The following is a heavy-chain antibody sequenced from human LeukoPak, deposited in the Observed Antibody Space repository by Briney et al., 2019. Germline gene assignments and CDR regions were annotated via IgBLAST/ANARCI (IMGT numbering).Heavy chain of an antibody. Sequence: GGSLRLSCAASGFTFSSYWMHWVRQAPGKGLVWVSRITPDGTSTTYADSVKGRFTISRDNAKNTLYVQMNSLRAEDTAVYYCARALNGFDIWGPGTLVTVSS. J-gene: IGHJ3*02. CDR1: GFTFSSYW. CDR3: ARALNGFDI. V-gene: IGHV3-74*01. CDR2: ITPDGTST.